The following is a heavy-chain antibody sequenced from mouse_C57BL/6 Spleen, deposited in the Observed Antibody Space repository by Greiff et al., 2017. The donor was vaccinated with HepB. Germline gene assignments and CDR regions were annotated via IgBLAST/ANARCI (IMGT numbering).Heavy chain of an antibody. V-gene: IGHV5-16*01. Sequence: EVKLMESEGGLVQPGSSMKLSCTASGFNFSDYYMAWVRQVPEKGLEWVANINYDGSSTYYLDSLQSRFIISRDNAKNILYLQMSSLKSEDTATYYCAREGDFYAMDYWGQGTSVTVSS. J-gene: IGHJ4*01. CDR1: GFNFSDYY. CDR2: INYDGSST. D-gene: IGHD3-3*01. CDR3: AREGDFYAMDY.